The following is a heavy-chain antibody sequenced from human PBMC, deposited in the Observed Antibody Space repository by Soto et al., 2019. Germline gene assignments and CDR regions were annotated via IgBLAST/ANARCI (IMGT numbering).Heavy chain of an antibody. V-gene: IGHV3-23*01. CDR1: GFTFSGYA. J-gene: IGHJ4*02. CDR2: ISGGGGSS. CDR3: AKDTQGGGRIDYFHY. D-gene: IGHD2-15*01. Sequence: GGSLRLSCAASGFTFSGYAMNWVRQAPGKGLEWVSGISGGGGSSFYADSVKGRFTISRDNSKNTLYLQMNSLRAEDTAVYYCAKDTQGGGRIDYFHYWGQGTLVTVSS.